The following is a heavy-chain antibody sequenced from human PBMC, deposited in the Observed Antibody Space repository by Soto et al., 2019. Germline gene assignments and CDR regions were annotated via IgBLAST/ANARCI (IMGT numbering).Heavy chain of an antibody. Sequence: SETLSLTCTVSGGSISSYYWSWIRQPPGKGLEWIGYIYYSGSTNYNPSLKSRVTISVDTSKNQFSLKLSSVTAADTAVYYCARDLDHGSYFDYWGQGTLVTVSS. J-gene: IGHJ4*02. CDR1: GGSISSYY. V-gene: IGHV4-59*01. CDR3: ARDLDHGSYFDY. CDR2: IYYSGST. D-gene: IGHD1-26*01.